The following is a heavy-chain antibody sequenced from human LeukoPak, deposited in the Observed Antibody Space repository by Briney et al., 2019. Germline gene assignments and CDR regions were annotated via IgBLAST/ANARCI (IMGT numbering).Heavy chain of an antibody. J-gene: IGHJ4*02. CDR2: IYYSGST. CDR3: ASPAYYYYDSSGYYYYFDY. Sequence: ETLSLTCTVSGGSISSYYWSWIRQPPGKGLEWIGYIYYSGSTNYNPSLKSRVTISVDTSKNQFSLKLSSVTAADTAVYYCASPAYYYYDSSGYYYYFDYWGQGTLVTVSS. CDR1: GGSISSYY. V-gene: IGHV4-59*08. D-gene: IGHD3-22*01.